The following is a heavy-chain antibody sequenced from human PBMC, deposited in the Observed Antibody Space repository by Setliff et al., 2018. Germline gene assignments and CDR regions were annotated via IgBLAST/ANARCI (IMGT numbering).Heavy chain of an antibody. CDR3: ARGLERNAFDI. CDR1: GGSFSGYY. CDR2: INHSGST. D-gene: IGHD1-1*01. J-gene: IGHJ3*02. V-gene: IGHV4-34*01. Sequence: KTSETLSLTCAVYGGSFSGYYWSWIRQPPGKGLEWIGEINHSGSTNYNPSLKSRVTISVDTSKNQFSLKLSSVTAADTAVYYCARGLERNAFDIWGQGTMVTVSS.